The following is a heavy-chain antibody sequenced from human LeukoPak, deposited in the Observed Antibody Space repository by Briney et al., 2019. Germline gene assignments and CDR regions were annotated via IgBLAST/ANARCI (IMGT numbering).Heavy chain of an antibody. CDR1: GYTFTRYW. CDR3: AREGNTRHYMDV. V-gene: IGHV5-51*01. CDR2: IYPGDSDT. J-gene: IGHJ6*03. D-gene: IGHD2-15*01. Sequence: GESLKISCKASGYTFTRYWIGWVRQVPGKGLEWMGIIYPGDSDTAYSPSFRGQVTISADKSSSIIYLQWSSLKASDTAMYYCAREGNTRHYMDVWGKGTTVSVS.